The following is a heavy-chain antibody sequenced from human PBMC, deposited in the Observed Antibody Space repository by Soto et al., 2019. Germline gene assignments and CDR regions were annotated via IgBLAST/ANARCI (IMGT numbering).Heavy chain of an antibody. CDR2: IIPIFGTA. J-gene: IGHJ4*02. D-gene: IGHD3-22*01. CDR3: ARESGYYFAFDY. Sequence: GASVKVSCKXSGGTFSSYAISWVRQAPGQGLEWMGGIIPIFGTANYAQKFQGRVTITADESTSTAYMELSSLRSEDTAVYYCARESGYYFAFDYWGQGTLVTVSS. V-gene: IGHV1-69*13. CDR1: GGTFSSYA.